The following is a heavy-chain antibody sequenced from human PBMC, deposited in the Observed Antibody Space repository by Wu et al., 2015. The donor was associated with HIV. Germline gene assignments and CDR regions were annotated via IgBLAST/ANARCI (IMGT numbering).Heavy chain of an antibody. D-gene: IGHD3-9*01. V-gene: IGHV1-69*05. J-gene: IGHJ6*02. Sequence: QVQLVQSGAEVKKPGSSVKVSCKASGGTFSSYAISWVRQAPGQGLEWMGGIIPIFGTANYAQKFQGRVTITTDESTSTAYMELSSLRSEDTAVYYCAREVGYDILTGYYHYYYGMDVWGQGTTVTVSS. CDR1: GGTFSSYA. CDR2: IIPIFGTA. CDR3: AREVGYDILTGYYHYYYGMDV.